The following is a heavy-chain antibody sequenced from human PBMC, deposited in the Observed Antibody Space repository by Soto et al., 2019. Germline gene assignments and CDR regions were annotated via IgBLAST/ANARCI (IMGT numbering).Heavy chain of an antibody. CDR1: GGSISSSSYY. CDR3: ARHSSSAMDYYYGMDV. D-gene: IGHD6-6*01. V-gene: IGHV4-39*01. Sequence: PSETLSLTCTVSGGSISSSSYYWGWIRQPPGKGLEWIGSIYYSGSTYYNPSLKSRVTISVDTSKNQFSLKLSSVTAADTAVYYCARHSSSAMDYYYGMDVWGQGTTGRVS. J-gene: IGHJ6*02. CDR2: IYYSGST.